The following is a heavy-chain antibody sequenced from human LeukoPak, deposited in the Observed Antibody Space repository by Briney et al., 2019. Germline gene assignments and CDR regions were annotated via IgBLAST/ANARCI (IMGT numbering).Heavy chain of an antibody. Sequence: SETLSLTCTVSGGSISSSSYYWGWIRQPPGKGLEWIGSIYYSGSTYYNPSLKSRVTISVDTSKNQFSLKLSSVTAADTAVYYCARIYSSSWFLNWFDPWGQGTLATVSS. CDR3: ARIYSSSWFLNWFDP. CDR2: IYYSGST. J-gene: IGHJ5*02. CDR1: GGSISSSSYY. D-gene: IGHD6-13*01. V-gene: IGHV4-39*01.